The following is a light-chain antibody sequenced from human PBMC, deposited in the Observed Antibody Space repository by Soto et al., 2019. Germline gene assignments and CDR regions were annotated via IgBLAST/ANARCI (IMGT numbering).Light chain of an antibody. CDR2: DAS. Sequence: EFVLTQSPGTLSLSPGERATLSCRASQTVRNNYLAWYQQKPGQAPRLLIYDASSRATGIPDRFSGGGSGKDFTLTISRLEPEDFAVYYCQPFSSYPLTLGGGTKVDIK. CDR1: QTVRNNY. J-gene: IGKJ4*01. CDR3: QPFSSYPLT. V-gene: IGKV3-20*01.